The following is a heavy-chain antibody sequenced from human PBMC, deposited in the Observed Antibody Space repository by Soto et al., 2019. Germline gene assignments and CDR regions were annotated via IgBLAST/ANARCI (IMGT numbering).Heavy chain of an antibody. CDR2: INSGSTSV. D-gene: IGHD2-2*01. J-gene: IGHJ4*02. CDR3: TSSTSPDAY. CDR1: GFDFNRYS. Sequence: EVQLVESGGGLVQPGGSLRLSCVASGFDFNRYSMNWVRQAPGKGLEWIPYINSGSTSVFYADSVRGRFTISRDNAKNSLYLQMNSLRAEDTAVYYCTSSTSPDAYWGQGTLVTVSS. V-gene: IGHV3-48*04.